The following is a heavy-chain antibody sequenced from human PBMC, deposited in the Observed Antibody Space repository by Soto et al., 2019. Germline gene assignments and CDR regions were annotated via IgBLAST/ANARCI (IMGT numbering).Heavy chain of an antibody. V-gene: IGHV1-69*02. J-gene: IGHJ4*02. CDR3: AINSGSGRAPFDN. CDR1: GDTFNFYT. CDR2: IIPMLGMA. Sequence: QVQLVQSGAEVKKPGSSVKVSCTASGDTFNFYTISWVRQAPGQGLEWMGRIIPMLGMANYAQNFQGRVTMIADKSKSTDYIELSSLRSEDTAMDCCAINSGSGRAPFDNWGQGTLVTVSS. D-gene: IGHD3-10*01.